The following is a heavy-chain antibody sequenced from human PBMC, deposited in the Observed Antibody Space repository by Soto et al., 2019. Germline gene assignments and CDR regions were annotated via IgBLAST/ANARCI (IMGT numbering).Heavy chain of an antibody. V-gene: IGHV4-31*03. Sequence: PSETLSLTCTVSGGSISSGGYYWSWIRQHPGKGLEWIGYIYYSGSTYYNPSLKSRVTISVDTSKNQFSLKLSSVTAADTAVYYCARAGGVRGVIIHRLFDPWGQGTLVTVSS. CDR3: ARAGGVRGVIIHRLFDP. D-gene: IGHD3-10*01. J-gene: IGHJ5*02. CDR1: GGSISSGGYY. CDR2: IYYSGST.